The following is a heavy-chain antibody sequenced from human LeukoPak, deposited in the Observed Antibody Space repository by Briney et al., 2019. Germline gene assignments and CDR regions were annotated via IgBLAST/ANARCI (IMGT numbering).Heavy chain of an antibody. D-gene: IGHD6-13*01. V-gene: IGHV3-21*01. CDR3: AREMLGSSWYFDY. CDR1: GFTFSSYS. J-gene: IGHJ4*02. Sequence: PGGSLRLSCAASGFTFSSYSMNWVRQAPGKGLEWVSSISSSSSYIYYADSVKGRFTISRDNAKNSLYLQMNSLRAEDTAVYYCAREMLGSSWYFDYWGQGTLVTVSS. CDR2: ISSSSSYI.